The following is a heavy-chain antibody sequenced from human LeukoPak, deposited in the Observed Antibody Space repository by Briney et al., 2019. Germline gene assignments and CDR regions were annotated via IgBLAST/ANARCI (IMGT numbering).Heavy chain of an antibody. CDR2: IKSKTDGGTT. CDR1: GFTFTNAW. J-gene: IGHJ4*02. D-gene: IGHD3-9*01. Sequence: TGGSLRLSCAAPGFTFTNAWMSWVRQAPGKGLEWVGHIKSKTDGGTTDYAAHVKGRFTISRDDSKNTLYLQMNSLKTEDTAVYYCTTDQAWFDYSVDYWGQGTLVTVSS. V-gene: IGHV3-15*01. CDR3: TTDQAWFDYSVDY.